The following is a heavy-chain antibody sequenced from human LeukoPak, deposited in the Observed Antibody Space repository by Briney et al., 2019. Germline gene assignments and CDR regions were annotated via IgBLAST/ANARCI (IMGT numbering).Heavy chain of an antibody. J-gene: IGHJ4*02. V-gene: IGHV3-48*03. Sequence: PGGSLRLSCAASGSTFSSYAMNWVRQGPGKGLEWVSYISTSGSSIYYADSVKGRFTMSRDNAKNSLFLEVNSLGAEDTAVYYCARDRSGWYYFDYWGQGVLVTVSS. CDR1: GSTFSSYA. D-gene: IGHD6-19*01. CDR3: ARDRSGWYYFDY. CDR2: ISTSGSSI.